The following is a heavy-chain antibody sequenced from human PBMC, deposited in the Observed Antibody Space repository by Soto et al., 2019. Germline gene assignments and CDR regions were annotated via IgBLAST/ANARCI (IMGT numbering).Heavy chain of an antibody. CDR2: ISSGGTTI. Sequence: PGGSLRLSCAASGFTFSSYEMNWVRQAPGKGLEWVSYISSGGTTIYYADSVKGRFTISRDNDKNSLDLQMNSLRADDTAVYYCAKDKEGFLEGFDWGQGTRGTVS. CDR1: GFTFSSYE. J-gene: IGHJ4*02. V-gene: IGHV3-48*03. D-gene: IGHD3-3*01. CDR3: AKDKEGFLEGFD.